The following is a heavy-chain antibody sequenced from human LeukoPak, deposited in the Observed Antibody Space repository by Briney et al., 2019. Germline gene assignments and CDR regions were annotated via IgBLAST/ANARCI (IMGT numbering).Heavy chain of an antibody. J-gene: IGHJ5*02. Sequence: ASVKLSCKAPGYTFTGYYMHWVRQAPGQGLEWMGWINPNSGGKNYAQKFQGRVTMTRDTSISTAYMELSRLRSDDTAVYYCARARDGYNYGWFDPWGQGTRVTVSS. CDR2: INPNSGGK. V-gene: IGHV1-2*02. CDR3: ARARDGYNYGWFDP. D-gene: IGHD5-24*01. CDR1: GYTFTGYY.